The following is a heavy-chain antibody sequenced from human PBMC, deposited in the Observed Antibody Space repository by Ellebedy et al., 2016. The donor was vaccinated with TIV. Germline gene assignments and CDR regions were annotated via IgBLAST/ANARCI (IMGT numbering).Heavy chain of an antibody. V-gene: IGHV4-34*01. CDR2: INDSGTT. Sequence: SETLSLXXAVYGGSFSGYYWTWIRQAPGKGPEWIGEINDSGTTNYNPSLKSRVTISVDTSKNQFSLKLTSVTAADTAVYYCARGRTTMITNPKYFDYWGHGTPLTVSS. CDR3: ARGRTTMITNPKYFDY. CDR1: GGSFSGYY. D-gene: IGHD3-16*01. J-gene: IGHJ4*01.